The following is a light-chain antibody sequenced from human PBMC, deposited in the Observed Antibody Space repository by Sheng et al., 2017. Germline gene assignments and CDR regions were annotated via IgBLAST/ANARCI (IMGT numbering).Light chain of an antibody. V-gene: IGLV3-1*01. Sequence: SYELTQPPSLSVSPGQTASITCSGDKLGDKYVCWYQQKTGQSPVLVIYQDTKRPSGIPERFSGSNSGNTATLTISGTQAMDEADYYCQAWDSSTANVVFGGGTKLTVL. CDR3: QAWDSSTANVV. J-gene: IGLJ2*01. CDR1: KLGDKY. CDR2: QDT.